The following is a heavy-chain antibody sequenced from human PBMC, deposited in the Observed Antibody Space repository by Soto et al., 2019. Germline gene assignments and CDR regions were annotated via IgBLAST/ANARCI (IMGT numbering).Heavy chain of an antibody. J-gene: IGHJ5*02. Sequence: QPGGSLRLSCAASGFPFNTYAMSWVRQAPGKGPEWVSAISESGDNAFYADSVQGRFTISRDNSYNILYLQMNSLRAEGTALYFCAKGGYIYGLDPWGQGTLVTVSS. V-gene: IGHV3-23*01. CDR2: ISESGDNA. CDR3: AKGGYIYGLDP. D-gene: IGHD5-18*01. CDR1: GFPFNTYA.